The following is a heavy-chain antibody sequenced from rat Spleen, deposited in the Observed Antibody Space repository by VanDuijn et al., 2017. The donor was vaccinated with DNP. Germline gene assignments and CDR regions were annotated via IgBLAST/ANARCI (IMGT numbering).Heavy chain of an antibody. Sequence: EVQLVESGGGLVQPGRSLKLSCAASGFTFSNYGMHWIRQAPTKGLEWVASISPSGDTTYYRDSVKGRFTISRDNAKSTLYLQMDSLRSEDTATYYCARQRWYYSGEGMDYWGQGVMVTVSS. CDR1: GFTFSNYG. D-gene: IGHD1-1*01. CDR2: ISPSGDTT. CDR3: ARQRWYYSGEGMDY. V-gene: IGHV5-19*01. J-gene: IGHJ2*01.